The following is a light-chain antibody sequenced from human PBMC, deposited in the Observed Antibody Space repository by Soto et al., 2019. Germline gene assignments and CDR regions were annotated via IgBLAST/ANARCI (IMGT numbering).Light chain of an antibody. CDR2: YDD. CDR1: SSNIGNNG. V-gene: IGLV1-36*01. CDR3: AAWDDSLNGPV. J-gene: IGLJ3*02. Sequence: QSVLTQPPSVSEAPRQRVTISCSGNSSNIGNNGVNCYQQLPGKAPKLLIYYDDLLPSGVSDRFSGSKSGTSASLAISGLQSDDEADYYCAAWDDSLNGPVFGGGTKLTVL.